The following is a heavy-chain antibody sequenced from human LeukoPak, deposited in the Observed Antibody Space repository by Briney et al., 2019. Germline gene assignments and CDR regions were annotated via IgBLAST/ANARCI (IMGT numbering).Heavy chain of an antibody. CDR2: IYYSGST. D-gene: IGHD3-10*01. CDR3: ARVAVRGVLTDY. Sequence: SQTLSLTCTVSGGSISSGGYYWSWIRQHPGKGLEWIGYIYYSGSTYYNPSLKSRVTISVETSKNQFSLKLSSVTAADTAVYYCARVAVRGVLTDYWGQGTLVTVSS. J-gene: IGHJ4*02. V-gene: IGHV4-31*03. CDR1: GGSISSGGYY.